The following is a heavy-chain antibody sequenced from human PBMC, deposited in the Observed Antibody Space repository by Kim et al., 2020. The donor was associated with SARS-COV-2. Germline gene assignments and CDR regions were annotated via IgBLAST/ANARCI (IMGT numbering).Heavy chain of an antibody. CDR3: ASRAGAYYFDY. CDR2: T. Sequence: TYYDPSLKSRVTISVDTSKNQFSLKLSSVTAADTAVYYCASRAGAYYFDYWGQGTLVTVSS. J-gene: IGHJ4*02. D-gene: IGHD3-10*01. V-gene: IGHV4-39*01.